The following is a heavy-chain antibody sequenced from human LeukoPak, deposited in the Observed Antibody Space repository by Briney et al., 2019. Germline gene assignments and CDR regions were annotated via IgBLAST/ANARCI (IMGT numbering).Heavy chain of an antibody. CDR2: ISGSGGSR. V-gene: IGHV3-11*01. CDR1: GFTFSDYT. D-gene: IGHD6-13*01. CDR3: AREAAAAGKNTFQH. Sequence: GGSLKLSCAGLGFTFSDYTMTWVRQTPEKGLQWVSGISGSGGSRYYAESVKGRFTISRDNAKNSLYLQMNSLRAEDTAVYYCAREAAAAGKNTFQHWGQGTLVTVSS. J-gene: IGHJ1*01.